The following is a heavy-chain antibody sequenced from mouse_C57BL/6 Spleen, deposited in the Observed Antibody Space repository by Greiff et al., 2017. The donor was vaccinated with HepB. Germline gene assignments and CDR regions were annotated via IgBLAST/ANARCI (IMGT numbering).Heavy chain of an antibody. CDR1: GFTFSSYG. CDR2: ISSGGSYT. D-gene: IGHD1-1*01. V-gene: IGHV5-6*01. CDR3: ARKAITTVVATDYAMDY. Sequence: EVMLVESGGDLVKPGGSLKLSCAASGFTFSSYGMSWVRQTPDKRLEWVATISSGGSYTYYPDSVKGRFTISRDNAKNTLYLQMSSMKSEDTAMYYCARKAITTVVATDYAMDYWGQGTSVTVSS. J-gene: IGHJ4*01.